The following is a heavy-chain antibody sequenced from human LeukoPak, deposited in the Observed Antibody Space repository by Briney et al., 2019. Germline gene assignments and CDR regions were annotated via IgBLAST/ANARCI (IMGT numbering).Heavy chain of an antibody. Sequence: PGGSLRLSCSASGFTFSSYAMHWVRQAPGKGLEYVSAISSNGGSTYYADSVKGRFTISRDNSKNTLYLQMSSLRAEDTAVYYCVKGLGSPGRASPQSYYFDYWGQGTLVTVSS. CDR1: GFTFSSYA. D-gene: IGHD7-27*01. V-gene: IGHV3-64D*06. CDR2: ISSNGGST. CDR3: VKGLGSPGRASPQSYYFDY. J-gene: IGHJ4*02.